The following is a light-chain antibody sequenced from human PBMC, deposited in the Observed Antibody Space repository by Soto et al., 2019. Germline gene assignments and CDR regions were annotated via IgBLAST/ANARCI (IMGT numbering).Light chain of an antibody. J-gene: IGKJ4*01. CDR2: AAS. CDR1: QSISSY. CDR3: QQSYSTHFT. Sequence: DIQMTQSPSSLSASVGDRVTITCRASQSISSYLNWYQQKPGKAPKLLIYAASSLQSGVPSRFSGSGSGTDFTLTISSLQPEDFETYYCQQSYSTHFTFGRGTKVEI. V-gene: IGKV1-39*01.